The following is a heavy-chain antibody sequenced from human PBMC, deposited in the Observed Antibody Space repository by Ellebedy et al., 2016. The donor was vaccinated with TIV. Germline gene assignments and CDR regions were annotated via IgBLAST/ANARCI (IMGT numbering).Heavy chain of an antibody. CDR1: GGSISSYY. Sequence: SETLSLTXTVSGGSISSYYWSWIRQPPGKGLEWIGEINHSGSTNYNPSLKSRVTISVDTSKNQFSLKLSSVTAADTAVYYCARQSRTSHTYYYYYMDVWGKGTTVTVSS. CDR2: INHSGST. J-gene: IGHJ6*03. CDR3: ARQSRTSHTYYYYYMDV. V-gene: IGHV4-34*01. D-gene: IGHD1-1*01.